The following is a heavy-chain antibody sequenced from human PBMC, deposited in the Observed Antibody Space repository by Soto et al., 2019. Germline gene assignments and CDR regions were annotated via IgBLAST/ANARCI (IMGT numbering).Heavy chain of an antibody. V-gene: IGHV1-2*02. Sequence: QVELVQSGAEVKKPGASVKVSCKASGYTFTGYHMHWVRQAPGQGLEWMGWINPHSGVTIYAQKFQGRVIMTRETPITTAYMELSRLTPDDTAVYYCARRLGLLVTPIPGYWGQGTLVTVSS. J-gene: IGHJ4*02. CDR1: GYTFTGYH. D-gene: IGHD2-21*02. CDR3: ARRLGLLVTPIPGY. CDR2: INPHSGVT.